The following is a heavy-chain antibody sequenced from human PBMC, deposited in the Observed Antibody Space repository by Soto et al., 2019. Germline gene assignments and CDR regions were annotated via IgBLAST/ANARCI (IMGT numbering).Heavy chain of an antibody. D-gene: IGHD3-3*01. Sequence: GGSLRLSCAASGFIFGNHWMHWVRRAPGEGLVWVSRINNDGSDTIYADSVKGRFIVSRDNAKNTLDLQMNGLRVEDTAVYYCARGFVGPDYWGQGTLVTVSS. J-gene: IGHJ4*02. V-gene: IGHV3-74*01. CDR1: GFIFGNHW. CDR2: INNDGSDT. CDR3: ARGFVGPDY.